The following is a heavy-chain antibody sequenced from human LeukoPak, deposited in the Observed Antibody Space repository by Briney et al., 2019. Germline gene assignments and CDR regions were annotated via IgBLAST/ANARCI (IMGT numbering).Heavy chain of an antibody. D-gene: IGHD2/OR15-2a*01. CDR2: IYYSGST. CDR1: GGSISSGGYY. V-gene: IGHV4-30-4*08. Sequence: TLSLTCTVSGGSISSGGYYWSWIRQPPGKGLEWIGYIYYSGSTYYNPSLKSRVTISVDTSKNQFSLKLSSVTAADTAVYYCVVYGQGAFDIWGQGTMVTVSS. J-gene: IGHJ3*02. CDR3: VVYGQGAFDI.